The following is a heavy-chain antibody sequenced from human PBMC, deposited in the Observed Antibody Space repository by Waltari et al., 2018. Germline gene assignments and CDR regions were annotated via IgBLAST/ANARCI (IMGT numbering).Heavy chain of an antibody. J-gene: IGHJ4*02. D-gene: IGHD1-26*01. CDR1: GGSISSYY. CDR3: ARQVKVGSKTLWVSFRGPFDY. Sequence: QVQLQESGPGLVKPSETLSLTCTVAGGSISSYYWSWIRQPPGKGREWIGYIYYSGSTNYNPSLKSRVTISVDTSKNQFSLKLSSVTAADTAVYYCARQVKVGSKTLWVSFRGPFDYWGQGTLVTVSS. CDR2: IYYSGST. V-gene: IGHV4-59*01.